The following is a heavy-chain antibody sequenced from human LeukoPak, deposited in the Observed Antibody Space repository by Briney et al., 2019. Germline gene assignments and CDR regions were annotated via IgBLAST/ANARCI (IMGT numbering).Heavy chain of an antibody. Sequence: SETLSLTCTVSDGSISGYFWNWIRQPAGKGLEWIGRISSSGSTNYNPSLKSRVALSVDASKNQFSLILSSVTAADTAVYYCARVAYGGSFYYYMDVWGKGTTVTVSS. CDR3: ARVAYGGSFYYYMDV. D-gene: IGHD2-21*01. J-gene: IGHJ6*03. V-gene: IGHV4-4*07. CDR1: DGSISGYF. CDR2: ISSSGST.